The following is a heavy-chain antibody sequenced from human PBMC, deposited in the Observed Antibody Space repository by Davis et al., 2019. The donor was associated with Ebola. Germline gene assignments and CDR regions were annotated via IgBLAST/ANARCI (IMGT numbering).Heavy chain of an antibody. V-gene: IGHV3-23*01. CDR1: GFTFSSYA. Sequence: PGGSLRLSCAASGFTFSSYAMSWVRQAPGKGLEWVSAISGSGGSTYYADSVKGRFTISRDNSKNTLYLQMNSLRAEDTAVYYCAKERATPEWELGTGYFDYWGQGTLVTVSS. D-gene: IGHD1-26*01. CDR2: ISGSGGST. CDR3: AKERATPEWELGTGYFDY. J-gene: IGHJ4*02.